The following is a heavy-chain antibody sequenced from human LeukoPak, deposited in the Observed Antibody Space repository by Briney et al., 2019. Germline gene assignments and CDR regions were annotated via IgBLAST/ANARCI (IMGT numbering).Heavy chain of an antibody. D-gene: IGHD1-26*01. CDR3: ARVLFYYNWFDP. V-gene: IGHV3-11*04. CDR2: ISSSGSTI. CDR1: GFTVSDYY. J-gene: IGHJ5*02. Sequence: PGGSLRLSCAASGFTVSDYYMSWIRQAPGKGLEWVSYISSSGSTIYYADSVKGRFTISRDNAKNSLYLQMNSLRAEDTAVYYCARVLFYYNWFDPWGQGTLVTVSS.